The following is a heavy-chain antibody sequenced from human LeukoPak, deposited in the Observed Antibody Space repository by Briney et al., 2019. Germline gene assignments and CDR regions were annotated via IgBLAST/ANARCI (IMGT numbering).Heavy chain of an antibody. J-gene: IGHJ4*02. Sequence: PGGSLRLSCAASGFTFSSYWMHWVRQAPGKGLVWVSRINSDGSSTSYADSVKGRFTISRDNAKNTLYLQMNSLRAEDTAVYYCARVKLLGATGPFDHWGQGTLVTVSS. V-gene: IGHV3-74*01. CDR3: ARVKLLGATGPFDH. D-gene: IGHD1-26*01. CDR1: GFTFSSYW. CDR2: INSDGSST.